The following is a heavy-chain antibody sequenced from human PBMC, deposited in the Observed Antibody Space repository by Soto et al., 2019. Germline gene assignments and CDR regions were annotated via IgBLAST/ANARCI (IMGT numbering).Heavy chain of an antibody. D-gene: IGHD6-13*01. Sequence: ASVKVSCKASGYTFTGYYMHWVRQAPGQGLEWMGSINPNSGGTNYAQKFQGWVTMTRDTSISTAYMELSRLRSDDTAVYYCARAGQQLVPYYFDYWGQGTLVTVSS. V-gene: IGHV1-2*04. CDR2: INPNSGGT. CDR3: ARAGQQLVPYYFDY. CDR1: GYTFTGYY. J-gene: IGHJ4*02.